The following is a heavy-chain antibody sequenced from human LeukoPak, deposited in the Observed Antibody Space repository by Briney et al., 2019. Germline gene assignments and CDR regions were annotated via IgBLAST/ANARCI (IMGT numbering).Heavy chain of an antibody. V-gene: IGHV3-74*01. D-gene: IGHD2-2*01. CDR1: GFTFSTYW. Sequence: GGSLRLSCAASGFTFSTYWMHWVRQAPGKGLVWVSRINTDGSSTNYADYADSVKGRFTISRDNAKNTLYLQMNSLRAEDTAVYYCAKEMNRGYCSSTSCYPYMDVWGXGTTVTVSS. CDR2: INTDGSST. J-gene: IGHJ6*03. CDR3: AKEMNRGYCSSTSCYPYMDV.